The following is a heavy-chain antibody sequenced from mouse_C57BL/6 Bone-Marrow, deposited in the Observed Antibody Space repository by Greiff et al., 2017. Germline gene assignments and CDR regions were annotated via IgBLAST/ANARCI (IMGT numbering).Heavy chain of an antibody. D-gene: IGHD4-1*01. CDR1: GYTFTSYW. V-gene: IGHV1-52*01. J-gene: IGHJ3*01. Sequence: QVQLQQPGAELVRPGSSVKLSCKASGYTFTSYWMHWVKQRPIQGLEWIGNIDPSDSETHYNQKFKDKATLTVDKSSSTAYVQLSSLTSEDSAVYYCAGSNWDVTWFAYWGQGALVTVSA. CDR3: AGSNWDVTWFAY. CDR2: IDPSDSET.